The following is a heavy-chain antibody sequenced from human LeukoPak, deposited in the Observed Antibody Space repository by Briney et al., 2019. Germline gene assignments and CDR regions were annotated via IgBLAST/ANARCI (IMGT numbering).Heavy chain of an antibody. Sequence: PSETLSLTCAVYGGSFSGYYWSWIRQPPGKGLEWIGEINHSGSTNYNPSLKSRVTISVDTSKNQFSLKLSSVTAADTAVYYCARVVGATLRNYYYYYMDVWGKGTTVTISS. CDR2: INHSGST. J-gene: IGHJ6*03. CDR3: ARVVGATLRNYYYYYMDV. V-gene: IGHV4-34*01. D-gene: IGHD1-26*01. CDR1: GGSFSGYY.